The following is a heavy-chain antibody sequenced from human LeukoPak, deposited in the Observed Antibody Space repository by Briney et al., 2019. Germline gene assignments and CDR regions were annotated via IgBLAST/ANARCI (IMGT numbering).Heavy chain of an antibody. Sequence: PGGSLRLSCAASGFTFSSCGMNWVRQAPGKGLEWVSSISSSGTYIYFADSVKGRFTISRDNAKNSLYLQMNSLRAEDTALYYCAREQSYSEEIVVVNPPFDYWGQGTLVTVSS. V-gene: IGHV3-21*01. J-gene: IGHJ4*02. CDR3: AREQSYSEEIVVVNPPFDY. CDR2: ISSSGTYI. CDR1: GFTFSSCG. D-gene: IGHD2-21*01.